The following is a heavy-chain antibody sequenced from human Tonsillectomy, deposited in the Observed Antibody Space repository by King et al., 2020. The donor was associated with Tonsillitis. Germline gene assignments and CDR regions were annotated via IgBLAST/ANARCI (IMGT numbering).Heavy chain of an antibody. D-gene: IGHD5-18*01. CDR1: GGSISSSSYY. Sequence: MQLQESGPGLVKPSETLSLTCTVSGGSISSSSYYWGWIRQPPGKGLEWIGSIYYSGSTYYNPSLKSRVTIAVDTSKNQFSLKLSSVTAADTAVYYCARPLPAQLWSRPWYFELWGRGTLVTVSS. CDR3: ARPLPAQLWSRPWYFEL. J-gene: IGHJ2*01. CDR2: IYYSGST. V-gene: IGHV4-39*01.